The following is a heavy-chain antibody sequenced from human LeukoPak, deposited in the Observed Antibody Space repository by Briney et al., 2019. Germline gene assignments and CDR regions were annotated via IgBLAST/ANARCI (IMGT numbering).Heavy chain of an antibody. V-gene: IGHV3-7*01. D-gene: IGHD3-22*01. CDR2: IKQEGKEK. CDR1: GFTFSSYW. CDR3: ARGRETGGYYRDFQH. Sequence: GGSLRLSCAASGFTFSSYWMSWVRQAPGKGLEWVANIKQEGKEKNYVDSVKGRFTISRDNAKNSLYLEMNSLRAEDTAVYYCARGRETGGYYRDFQHWGQGTVVTVSS. J-gene: IGHJ1*01.